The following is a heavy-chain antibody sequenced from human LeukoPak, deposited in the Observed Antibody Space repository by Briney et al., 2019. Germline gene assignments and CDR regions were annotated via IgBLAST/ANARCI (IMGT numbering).Heavy chain of an antibody. J-gene: IGHJ5*02. D-gene: IGHD2-2*01. CDR2: ISHSGST. V-gene: IGHV4-34*01. CDR1: IGSFSDYY. Sequence: SETLSLSCGVYIGSFSDYYWSWIRQPPGKGLEWIGEISHSGSTNYNPSFQSRVTISVDTSKNQFSLKLSSVTAADTAVYYCARGRGDGVVVPAAMRFAWFDPWGQGTLVAVSS. CDR3: ARGRGDGVVVPAAMRFAWFDP.